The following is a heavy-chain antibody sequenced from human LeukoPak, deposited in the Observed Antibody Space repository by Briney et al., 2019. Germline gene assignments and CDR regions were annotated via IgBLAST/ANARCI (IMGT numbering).Heavy chain of an antibody. CDR1: GFTFSSYA. Sequence: QPGGSLRLSCAASGFTFSSYAMSWVRQAPGKGLEWVSAISGSGGSTYYADSVKGRFTISRDNAKNALYLQMNSLRAEDTAVYYCAGCRGYDTRDLDYWGQGTLVTVSS. V-gene: IGHV3-23*01. J-gene: IGHJ4*02. D-gene: IGHD3-22*01. CDR2: ISGSGGST. CDR3: AGCRGYDTRDLDY.